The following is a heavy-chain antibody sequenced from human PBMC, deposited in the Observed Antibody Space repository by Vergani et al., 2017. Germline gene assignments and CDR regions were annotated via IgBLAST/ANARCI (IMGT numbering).Heavy chain of an antibody. CDR2: IYSGGST. V-gene: IGHV3-66*01. J-gene: IGHJ3*02. CDR3: AKVGRSEVAGTFGAFDI. D-gene: IGHD6-19*01. Sequence: EVQLLESGGGLAQPGGSLRLSCAASGFTVSSNYMSWVRQAPGKGLEWVSVIYSGGSTYYADSVKGRFTISRDNSKNTLFLHMNSLRPEDTAVYYCAKVGRSEVAGTFGAFDIWGQGTMVTVSS. CDR1: GFTVSSNY.